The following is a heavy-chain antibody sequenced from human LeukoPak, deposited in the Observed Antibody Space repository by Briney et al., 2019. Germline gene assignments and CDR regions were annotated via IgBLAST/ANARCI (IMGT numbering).Heavy chain of an antibody. CDR1: GFTFTTSA. CDR3: TTANYDFWSGYYRPVDY. Sequence: PGGSLRLSCAASGFTFTTSAMTWVRQAPGKGLEWVSTISGSGGNTYYADSVKGRFTISRDNSKNILYLQMNSLRAEDTAVYYCTTANYDFWSGYYRPVDYWGQGTLVTVSS. CDR2: ISGSGGNT. J-gene: IGHJ4*02. D-gene: IGHD3-3*01. V-gene: IGHV3-23*01.